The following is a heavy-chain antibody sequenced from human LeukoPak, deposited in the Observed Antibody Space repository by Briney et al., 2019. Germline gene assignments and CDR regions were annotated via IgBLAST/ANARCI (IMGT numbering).Heavy chain of an antibody. V-gene: IGHV1-46*01. CDR3: ARGAGGFDDYNLPYYYYYYSLDV. Sequence: GASVKVSCKAFGYTFTSNYMHWVRQARGQGPEWMGVISPSGGSTTYAQKFQGRVTLTRDMSTSTDYLELSSLRSEDTAVYYCARGAGGFDDYNLPYYYYYYSLDVWGKGTTVTISS. CDR1: GYTFTSNY. CDR2: ISPSGGST. J-gene: IGHJ6*03. D-gene: IGHD5-24*01.